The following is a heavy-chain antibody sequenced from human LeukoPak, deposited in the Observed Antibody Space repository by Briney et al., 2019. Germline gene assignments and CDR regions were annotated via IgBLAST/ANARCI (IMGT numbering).Heavy chain of an antibody. CDR2: IHHSGNT. CDR1: GDSISSSGYY. CDR3: ARLVTEAYYDFWSGYYTGEYFDY. J-gene: IGHJ4*02. V-gene: IGHV4-39*07. D-gene: IGHD3-3*01. Sequence: SETLSLTCSVSGDSISSSGYYWDWIRQPPGKGLEWIGSIHHSGNTNYNPSLKSRVTISADMSKNQFSLKLSSVTAADTAVYYCARLVTEAYYDFWSGYYTGEYFDYWGQGTLVTVSS.